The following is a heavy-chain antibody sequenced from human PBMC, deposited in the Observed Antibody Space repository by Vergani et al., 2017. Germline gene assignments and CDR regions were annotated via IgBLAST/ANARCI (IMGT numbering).Heavy chain of an antibody. Sequence: QVQLQESGPGLVKPSETLSLPCPVSGGPISSYYWRWIRQPPGKGLEWIGYIYYSGSTNYNPSLKSRVTISVDTSKNQFSLKLSSVTAADTAVYYCASFSGSTFDYWGQGTLVSVSS. J-gene: IGHJ4*02. D-gene: IGHD1-26*01. CDR1: GGPISSYY. CDR2: IYYSGST. V-gene: IGHV4-59*01. CDR3: ASFSGSTFDY.